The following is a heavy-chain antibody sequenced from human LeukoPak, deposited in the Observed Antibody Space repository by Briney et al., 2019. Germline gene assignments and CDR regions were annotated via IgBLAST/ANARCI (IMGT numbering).Heavy chain of an antibody. V-gene: IGHV4-39*01. D-gene: IGHD3-9*01. CDR2: IYYNGST. Sequence: SETLSLTCTVSGVSISCSSYYWGSIRQPPGKGRAWNGSIYYNGSTYNNPSLNSRVTISVDTSKNQFSLKLSSVTAADTAVYYCARRDYDILTGYPHDAFDIRGQGTMVTVSS. J-gene: IGHJ3*02. CDR1: GVSISCSSYY. CDR3: ARRDYDILTGYPHDAFDI.